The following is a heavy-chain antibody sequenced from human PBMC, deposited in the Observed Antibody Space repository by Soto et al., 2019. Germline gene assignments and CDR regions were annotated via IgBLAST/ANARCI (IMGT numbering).Heavy chain of an antibody. CDR3: ARDLAEGYSYDLYYYYYGMDV. Sequence: ASVKVSCKASGGTFSSYAISWVRQAPGQGLEWMGGIIPIFGTANYAQKFQGRVTITADESTSTAYMELSSLRSEDTAVYYCARDLAEGYSYDLYYYYYGMDVWGQGTTVTVSS. J-gene: IGHJ6*02. CDR2: IIPIFGTA. CDR1: GGTFSSYA. D-gene: IGHD5-18*01. V-gene: IGHV1-69*13.